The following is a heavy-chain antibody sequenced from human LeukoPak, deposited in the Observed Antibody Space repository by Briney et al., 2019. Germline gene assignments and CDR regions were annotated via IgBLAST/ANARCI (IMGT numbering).Heavy chain of an antibody. V-gene: IGHV3-33*03. Sequence: RSLRLSCAASGFTFSSYGMHWVRQAPGKGLERVAVIWYDGSNKYYADSVKGRFTISRDNSKNSLYLQMNSLRTEDTALYYCAKDGYYDILTGYLIHWGQGTLVTVAS. CDR3: AKDGYYDILTGYLIH. CDR1: GFTFSSYG. D-gene: IGHD3-9*01. CDR2: IWYDGSNK. J-gene: IGHJ4*02.